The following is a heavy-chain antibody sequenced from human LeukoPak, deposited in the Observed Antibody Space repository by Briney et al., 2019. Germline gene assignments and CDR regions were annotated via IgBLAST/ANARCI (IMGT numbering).Heavy chain of an antibody. CDR3: AKEPH. CDR2: IYSGGST. Sequence: GSLRLSCSASGFPLSSKHMTWVRQAPGKGLEWVSVIYSGGSTYYADSVKGRFTISRDNSKNTLYLQMNSLRAEDTAVYYCAKEPHWGQGTLVTVSS. V-gene: IGHV3-66*01. CDR1: GFPLSSKH. J-gene: IGHJ4*02.